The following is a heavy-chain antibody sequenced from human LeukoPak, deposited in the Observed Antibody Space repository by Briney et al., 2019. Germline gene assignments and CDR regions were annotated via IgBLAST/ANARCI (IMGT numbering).Heavy chain of an antibody. J-gene: IGHJ4*02. V-gene: IGHV1-46*01. CDR1: GYTFTSNY. Sequence: ASVKVSCKASGYTFTSNYIHWVRQAPGQGLEWMGMVYPRDGSTSYAQKFQGRVTVTRDTSTSTVHMELSGLRSEDTAVYYCARDQEGFDYWGQGTLATVSS. CDR3: ARDQEGFDY. CDR2: VYPRDGST.